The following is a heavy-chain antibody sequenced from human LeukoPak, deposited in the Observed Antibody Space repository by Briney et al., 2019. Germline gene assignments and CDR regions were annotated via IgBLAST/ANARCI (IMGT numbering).Heavy chain of an antibody. J-gene: IGHJ4*02. V-gene: IGHV3-48*03. D-gene: IGHD3-22*01. CDR1: GFTFSNYE. Sequence: AGGSLRLSCAASGFTFSNYEMSWVRQAPGKGLEWVSYISSSGSVIYYADSVKGRFTISRDNAKNSLYLQMNSLRAEDTAVYYCVRDQLDSSGRRSDYWGQGTLVTVSS. CDR3: VRDQLDSSGRRSDY. CDR2: ISSSGSVI.